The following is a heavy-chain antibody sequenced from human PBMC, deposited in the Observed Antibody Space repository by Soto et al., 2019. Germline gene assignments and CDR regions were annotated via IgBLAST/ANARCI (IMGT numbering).Heavy chain of an antibody. V-gene: IGHV3-21*01. CDR2: ISSSSSYI. J-gene: IGHJ4*02. Sequence: PGGSLRLSCAASGFTFSSYSMNWVRQAPGKGLEWVSSISSSSSYIYYADSVKGRFTISRDNAKNSLFLQMNSLRAEDTAVYYCARDERDCSGGSCYSLYPIDYWGQGTLVTVSS. D-gene: IGHD2-15*01. CDR1: GFTFSSYS. CDR3: ARDERDCSGGSCYSLYPIDY.